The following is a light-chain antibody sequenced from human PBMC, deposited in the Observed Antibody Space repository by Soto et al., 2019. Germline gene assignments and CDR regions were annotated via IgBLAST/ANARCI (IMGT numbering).Light chain of an antibody. CDR1: QSVSSSY. V-gene: IGKV3D-7*01. J-gene: IGKJ5*01. CDR2: GAS. CDR3: QQDYNLPA. Sequence: EIVLTQSPGTLSLSPGERATLSCRASQSVSSSYLAWYQQKPGQAPRLLIYGASTRATSIPARFSGSGSGTAFTLTISGLPPEDFAVYYCQQDYNLPAFGQGTRPENK.